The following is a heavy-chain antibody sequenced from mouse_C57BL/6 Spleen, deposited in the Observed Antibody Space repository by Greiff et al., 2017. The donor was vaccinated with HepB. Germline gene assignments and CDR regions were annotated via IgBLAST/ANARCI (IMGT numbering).Heavy chain of an antibody. CDR3: ARGVLRALFDY. J-gene: IGHJ2*01. CDR1: GYTFTDYY. V-gene: IGHV1-76*01. Sequence: VQLQQSGAELVRPGASVKLSCKASGYTFTDYYINWVKQRPGQGLEWIARIYPGSGNTYYNEKFKGKATLTAEKSSSTAYMQLSSLTSEDSAVYFGARGVLRALFDYWGQGTTLTVSS. CDR2: IYPGSGNT. D-gene: IGHD1-1*01.